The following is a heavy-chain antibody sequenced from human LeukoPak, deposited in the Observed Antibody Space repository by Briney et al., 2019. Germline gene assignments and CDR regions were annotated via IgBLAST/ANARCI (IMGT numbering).Heavy chain of an antibody. V-gene: IGHV1-8*01. J-gene: IGHJ4*02. D-gene: IGHD7-27*01. CDR3: ARGPPNWGMVGY. CDR2: MSSNNGNT. Sequence: ASVKVSCKASGYPFTSYDINWVRQATGQGLEWMGWMSSNNGNTGYAQKFQGRVTMTRDTSISTAYMELSSLGSEDTAVYYCARGPPNWGMVGYWGQGTLVTVSP. CDR1: GYPFTSYD.